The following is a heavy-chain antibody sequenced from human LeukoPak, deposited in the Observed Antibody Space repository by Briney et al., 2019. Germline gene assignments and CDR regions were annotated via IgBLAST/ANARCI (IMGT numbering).Heavy chain of an antibody. CDR1: GFTFSSYS. D-gene: IGHD2-2*02. J-gene: IGHJ4*02. Sequence: GGSLRLSCAASGFTFSSYSMNWVRQAPGKGLEWVSSISSSSSYIYYADSVKGRFTISRDNAKNSLYLQMNSLRAEDTAVYYCAKDGVSVPAAIKPLDYWGQGTLVTVSS. CDR2: ISSSSSYI. CDR3: AKDGVSVPAAIKPLDY. V-gene: IGHV3-21*01.